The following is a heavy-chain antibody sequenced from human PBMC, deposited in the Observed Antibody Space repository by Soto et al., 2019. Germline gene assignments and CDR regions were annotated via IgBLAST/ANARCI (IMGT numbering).Heavy chain of an antibody. V-gene: IGHV5-51*01. CDR2: IYPGDSDT. CDR3: ARRLRINPGMDV. Sequence: GESLKISCKGSGYSFTSYWIAWVRQMPGKGLVSMGIIYPGDSDTRYSPSFQGHVTISADESTNIAYLQWSSLKPSDTAIYYCARRLRINPGMDVWCQVTTVTFSS. CDR1: GYSFTSYW. J-gene: IGHJ6*02.